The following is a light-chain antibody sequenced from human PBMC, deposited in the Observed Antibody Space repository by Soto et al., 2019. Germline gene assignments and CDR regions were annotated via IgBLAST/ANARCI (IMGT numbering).Light chain of an antibody. V-gene: IGKV3-20*01. Sequence: EIVLTQSPGTLSLSPGERATLSCRASQSVSSTYLIWYQQKPGQAPRLLIYGASRRATGIPDRFSGSGSGTDFTLTISRLEPEDFAVYYCQHYGFSPRWTFGQGTKVDIK. CDR1: QSVSSTY. CDR2: GAS. J-gene: IGKJ1*01. CDR3: QHYGFSPRWT.